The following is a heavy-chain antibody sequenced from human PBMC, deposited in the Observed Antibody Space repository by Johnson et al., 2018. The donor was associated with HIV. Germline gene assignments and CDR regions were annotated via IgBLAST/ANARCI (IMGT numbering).Heavy chain of an antibody. CDR1: GFTFSSYG. CDR2: ISYDGSDK. J-gene: IGHJ3*02. Sequence: QVQLVESGGGVVQPGGSLRLSCAASGFTFSSYGMHWVRQAPAKGLEWVAVISYDGSDKYYADSVRGRFTISRDNSRNTVYLEMNSLRVEDTAVYYCARDGRYIGGVLQWGPKRRGPEDGLDIWGQGTTVTVSS. V-gene: IGHV3-33*05. CDR3: ARDGRYIGGVLQWGPKRRGPEDGLDI. D-gene: IGHD2-8*02.